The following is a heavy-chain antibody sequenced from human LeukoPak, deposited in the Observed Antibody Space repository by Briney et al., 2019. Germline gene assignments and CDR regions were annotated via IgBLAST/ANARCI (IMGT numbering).Heavy chain of an antibody. V-gene: IGHV3-7*01. CDR3: ARIAGVSGSFRIEY. CDR2: IKQDESEK. CDR1: QFTFSYYW. Sequence: GGSLRLSCTASQFTFSYYWMSWVRKGPGKGLEWVANIKQDESEKYYVDSVKGRFTISRDNAKKSLYLQMNSLRAEDTAVYYCARIAGVSGSFRIEYWGQGTLVTVSS. D-gene: IGHD2-15*01. J-gene: IGHJ4*02.